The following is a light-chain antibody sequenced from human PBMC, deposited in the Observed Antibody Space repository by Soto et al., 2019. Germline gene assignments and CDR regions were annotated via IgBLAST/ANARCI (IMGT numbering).Light chain of an antibody. J-gene: IGLJ1*01. V-gene: IGLV2-14*01. CDR1: SSDVGSYNY. CDR2: ASS. Sequence: LTQPASVSRSPGQSSTISCTGTSSDVGSYNYVSWYQHHPGKAPRLMIYASSNRPSGVSHRFSGSRSGNTASLTISGLQAEDEADYYCSSYTSGSTLSVFGTGTKVTVL. CDR3: SSYTSGSTLSV.